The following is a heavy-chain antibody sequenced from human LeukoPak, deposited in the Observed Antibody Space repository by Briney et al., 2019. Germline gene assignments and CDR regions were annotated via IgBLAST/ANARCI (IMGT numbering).Heavy chain of an antibody. J-gene: IGHJ4*02. CDR3: ARIPGGSGSYGFDY. Sequence: GASLQISCKGSGSIFTSYWIGWVRQLPGKGLEWMGIIYPGDSDTRYSPSFQGQVTISADKSISTAYLQWSSLKASDTAMYYCARIPGGSGSYGFDYWGQGTLVTVSS. CDR2: IYPGDSDT. D-gene: IGHD1-26*01. CDR1: GSIFTSYW. V-gene: IGHV5-51*01.